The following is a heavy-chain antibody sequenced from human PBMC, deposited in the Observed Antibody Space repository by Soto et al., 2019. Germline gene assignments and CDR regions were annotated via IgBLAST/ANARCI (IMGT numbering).Heavy chain of an antibody. D-gene: IGHD3-16*01. V-gene: IGHV1-2*05. CDR1: GFTFTAYY. CDR3: AVGVLTNAHYGMDV. J-gene: IGHJ6*02. CDR2: INPHSGGS. Sequence: EASVKVSCKASGFTFTAYYIHWVRQAPGQGLEWMGRINPHSGGSNYAQKFQGRVSMTRDTSISTAYMDLSRLTSDDTVVYFCAVGVLTNAHYGMDVWGQGTTVTVSS.